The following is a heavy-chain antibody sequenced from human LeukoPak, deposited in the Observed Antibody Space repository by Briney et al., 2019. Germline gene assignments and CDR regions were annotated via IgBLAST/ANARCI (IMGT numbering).Heavy chain of an antibody. J-gene: IGHJ4*02. D-gene: IGHD3-10*01. CDR1: GFAFSNAW. V-gene: IGHV3-15*01. CDR3: TTGITMVRGVIHLIDY. Sequence: GGSLRLSCAASGFAFSNAWMSWVRQAPGKGLEWVGRIKSKTDGGTTDYAAPVKGRFTISRDDSKNTLYLQMNSLKTEDTAVYYCTTGITMVRGVIHLIDYWGQGTLVTISS. CDR2: IKSKTDGGTT.